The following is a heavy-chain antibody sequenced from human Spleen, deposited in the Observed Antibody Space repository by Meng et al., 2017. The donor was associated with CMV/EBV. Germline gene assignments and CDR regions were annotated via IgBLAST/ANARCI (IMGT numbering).Heavy chain of an antibody. Sequence: GESLKISCAASGYTFSNTAMSWVRQLPGKGLEWVTAISGTGGSTLYAESVRGRFTITRDNSKSTLYLQMNSLTAEDTGTYYCAHGGYCTGSACRQVDYWGQGTLVTVSS. CDR2: ISGTGGST. J-gene: IGHJ4*02. CDR3: AHGGYCTGSACRQVDY. V-gene: IGHV3-23*01. CDR1: GYTFSNTA. D-gene: IGHD2-8*02.